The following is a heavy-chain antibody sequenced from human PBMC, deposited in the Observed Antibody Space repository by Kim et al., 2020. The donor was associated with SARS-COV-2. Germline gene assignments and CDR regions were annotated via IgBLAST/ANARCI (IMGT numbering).Heavy chain of an antibody. V-gene: IGHV1-2*02. CDR2: INHNSGAI. J-gene: IGHJ5*02. D-gene: IGHD1-1*01. Sequence: ASVKVSCRTSGYTITDYYMHWVRQAPGQGLEWMGWINHNSGAIKYAQKFQGRVTMTRDTSINTVYMELTRLRSDDTAMYYCARHNWNDNFVWFDPWGRGTLVTVSS. CDR1: GYTITDYY. CDR3: ARHNWNDNFVWFDP.